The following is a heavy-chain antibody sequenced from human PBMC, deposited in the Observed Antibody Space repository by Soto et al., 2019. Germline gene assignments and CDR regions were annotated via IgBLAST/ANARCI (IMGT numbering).Heavy chain of an antibody. V-gene: IGHV3-9*01. CDR2: ISWDSGNI. Sequence: EVQLMESGGGLVQPGRSLRLSCAASAFTFHDYAMHWVRQVPGKGLEWVSGISWDSGNIVYADSVKGRFTISRDNAKNSLYLQMNSLRTEDTAVYFCAKGATTSCFSPFDMWGPGTMVTVSS. CDR3: AKGATTSCFSPFDM. J-gene: IGHJ3*02. CDR1: AFTFHDYA. D-gene: IGHD2-2*01.